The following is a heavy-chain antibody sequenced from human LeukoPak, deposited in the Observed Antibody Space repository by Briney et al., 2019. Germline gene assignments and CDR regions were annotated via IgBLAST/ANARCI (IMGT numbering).Heavy chain of an antibody. Sequence: GRSLRLSCAASGFTFSSYSMNWVRQAPGKGLEWVSYISSSSSTIYYADSVKGRFTISRDNAKNSLYLQMNSLRAEDTAVYYCARGFVVVPAAHDYWGQGTLVTVSS. CDR1: GFTFSSYS. CDR3: ARGFVVVPAAHDY. J-gene: IGHJ4*02. V-gene: IGHV3-48*01. D-gene: IGHD2-2*01. CDR2: ISSSSSTI.